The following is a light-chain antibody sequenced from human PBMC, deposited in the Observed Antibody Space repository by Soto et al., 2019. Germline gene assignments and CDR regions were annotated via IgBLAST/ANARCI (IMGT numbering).Light chain of an antibody. CDR1: NSNIGAGYD. V-gene: IGLV1-40*01. CDR2: GYY. J-gene: IGLJ2*01. Sequence: QSVMTQPLSVSGAPGQRVTIACTGNNSNIGAGYDVHWYRRFPGAAPTLLLSGYYNRPSGVPDRISGSKSGTSVSLAITDLKAEDEADYYCQSYDSGLIGLVFGTGTKLTVL. CDR3: QSYDSGLIGLV.